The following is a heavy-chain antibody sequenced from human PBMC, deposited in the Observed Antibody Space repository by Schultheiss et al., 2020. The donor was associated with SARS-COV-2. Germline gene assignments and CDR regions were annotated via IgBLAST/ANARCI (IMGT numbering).Heavy chain of an antibody. D-gene: IGHD3-22*01. CDR2: IYYSGST. CDR3: ARWNIYDSSGYYYWGVDY. V-gene: IGHV4-30-4*08. J-gene: IGHJ4*02. CDR1: GDSIDSGDYY. Sequence: SQTLSLTCTVSGDSIDSGDYYWSWIRQHPGKGLEWIGYIYYSGSTYYNPSLKSRVTISVDTSKNQFSLKLSSVTAADTAVYYCARWNIYDSSGYYYWGVDYWGQGTLVTVSS.